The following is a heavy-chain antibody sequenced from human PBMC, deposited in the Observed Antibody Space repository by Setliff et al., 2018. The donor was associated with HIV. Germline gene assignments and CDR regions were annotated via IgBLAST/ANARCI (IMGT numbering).Heavy chain of an antibody. CDR3: ARVAPKWDLLEWFDP. D-gene: IGHD1-26*01. J-gene: IGHJ5*02. CDR1: GDSITSGGYF. CDR2: IYYSGST. Sequence: SETLSLTCTVSGDSITSGGYFWTWIRQHPGKGLEWIGHIYYSGSTYYNPSLKSRVTISVDTSKNQFSLKLSSVTAADTAVYYCARVAPKWDLLEWFDPWGQGSLVTVSS. V-gene: IGHV4-31*03.